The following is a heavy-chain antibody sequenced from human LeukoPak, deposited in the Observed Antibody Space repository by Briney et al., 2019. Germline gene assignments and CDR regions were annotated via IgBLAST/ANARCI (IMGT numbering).Heavy chain of an antibody. J-gene: IGHJ5*02. V-gene: IGHV4-34*01. CDR3: ARGLSTYYYGSGSFFATRFDP. CDR1: GGSFSGYY. D-gene: IGHD3-10*01. CDR2: INHSGST. Sequence: KPSETLSLTCAVYGGSFSGYYWSWIRQPPGKGLEWIGEINHSGSTNYNPSLKSRVTISVDTSKNQFSLKLSSVTAADTAVYYCARGLSTYYYGSGSFFATRFDPWGQGTLVTVSS.